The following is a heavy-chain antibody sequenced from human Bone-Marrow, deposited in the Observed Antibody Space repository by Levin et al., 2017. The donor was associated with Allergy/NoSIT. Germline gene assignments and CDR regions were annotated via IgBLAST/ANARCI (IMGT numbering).Heavy chain of an antibody. CDR1: GGSVNDYNHY. CDR3: ASSDYYGTS. D-gene: IGHD4-17*01. V-gene: IGHV4-39*07. J-gene: IGHJ1*01. CDR2: IYYSGNT. Sequence: ESLKISCTVSGGSVNDYNHYWGWIRQPPEKGLEWIGSIYYSGNTFYNPSLKSRLTISIDTSRNQFSLKLTSVTAADTAVYYCASSDYYGTSRGQGTLVTVSS.